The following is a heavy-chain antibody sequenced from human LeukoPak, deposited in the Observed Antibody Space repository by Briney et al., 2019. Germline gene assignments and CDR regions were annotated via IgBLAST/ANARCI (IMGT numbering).Heavy chain of an antibody. CDR1: GLTFSKYA. CDR3: ARDGIVGATTRGYFDY. J-gene: IGHJ4*02. V-gene: IGHV3-23*01. CDR2: ITGSGDWA. D-gene: IGHD1-26*01. Sequence: GGSLRLSCAASGLTFSKYAMMWLRQAPGKGLEWVSAITGSGDWALYADSVKGRFTISRDNSKNTLYLQMSSLRAEDTAVYYCARDGIVGATTRGYFDYWGQGTLVTVSS.